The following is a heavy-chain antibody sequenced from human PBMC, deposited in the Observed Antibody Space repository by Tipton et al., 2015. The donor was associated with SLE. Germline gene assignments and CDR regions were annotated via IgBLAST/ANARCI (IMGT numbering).Heavy chain of an antibody. D-gene: IGHD1-7*01. CDR2: IYYSGST. V-gene: IGHV4-30-4*01. J-gene: IGHJ6*04. Sequence: TLSLTCTVSGGSISSGDYYWTWIRQPPGKGLEWIGYIYYSGSTYYNPSLKNRVTISVDTSKNQFSLKLTSVTAADTAVYYCARGRGTGTWGGMDVWGKGTTVTVSS. CDR1: GGSISSGDYY. CDR3: ARGRGTGTWGGMDV.